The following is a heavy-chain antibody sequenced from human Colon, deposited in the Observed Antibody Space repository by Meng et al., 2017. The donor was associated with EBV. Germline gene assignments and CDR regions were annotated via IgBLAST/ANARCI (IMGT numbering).Heavy chain of an antibody. Sequence: QGQSPESGPGLVKPSGTLSLTCGVSGVSISSNIRWTWVRQPPGKGLEWIGDIDDSGSTNYNPSLNSRISISLDKSKNHFSLKVNSVTAADTAVYYCARGKQDAWELLAYWGQGALVTVSS. J-gene: IGHJ4*02. D-gene: IGHD1-26*01. CDR3: ARGKQDAWELLAY. CDR2: IDDSGST. CDR1: GVSISSNIR. V-gene: IGHV4-4*02.